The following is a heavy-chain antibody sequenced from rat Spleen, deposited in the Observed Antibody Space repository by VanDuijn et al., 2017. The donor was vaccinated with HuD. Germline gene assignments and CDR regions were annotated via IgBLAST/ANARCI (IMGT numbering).Heavy chain of an antibody. CDR3: ARGPVDY. Sequence: EVQFQESGPGLVKPSQSLSLTCSVTGYSITSNYWGWIRKFPGNKMEWMGSISYSGSTTYNPFFKSRISITRDTSRNQFFLQLNSVSPEDTATYYCARGPVDYWGQGVMVTVSS. J-gene: IGHJ2*01. V-gene: IGHV3-1*01. CDR1: GYSITSNY. CDR2: ISYSGST.